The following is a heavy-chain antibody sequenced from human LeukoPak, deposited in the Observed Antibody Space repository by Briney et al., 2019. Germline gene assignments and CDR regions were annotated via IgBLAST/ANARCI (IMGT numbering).Heavy chain of an antibody. CDR3: AKSLNWNLNAFDI. CDR2: ISGSGGST. D-gene: IGHD1-1*01. CDR1: GFTFSSYA. V-gene: IGHV3-23*01. J-gene: IGHJ3*02. Sequence: GASLRLSCAASGFTFSSYAMSWVRQAPGKGLEWVSAISGSGGSTYYADSVKGRFTISRDNSKNTLYLQMNSLRAEDTAVYYCAKSLNWNLNAFDIWGQGTMATVSS.